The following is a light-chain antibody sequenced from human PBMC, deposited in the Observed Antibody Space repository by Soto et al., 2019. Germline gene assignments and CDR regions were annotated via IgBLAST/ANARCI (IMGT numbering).Light chain of an antibody. CDR2: NAS. V-gene: IGKV3-20*01. CDR1: QSVSSNF. CDR3: QQYSTSSPRYT. Sequence: EIVLTQSPGTLSLSPGERATLFCRASQSVSSNFLDWYQQKPGQAPRLLIYNASRRAAGIPDRFSGSGSGTYFTLTISRLEPEDFAVYYCQQYSTSSPRYTFGQGTKLEIK. J-gene: IGKJ2*01.